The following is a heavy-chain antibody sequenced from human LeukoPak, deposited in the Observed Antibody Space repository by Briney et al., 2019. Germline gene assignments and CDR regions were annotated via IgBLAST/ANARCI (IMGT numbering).Heavy chain of an antibody. Sequence: GASVKVSCETSGYTFTNCGINWVRQASGQGLEWMGWMNPNSGNTDYAQNFRGRVTFTRDTSTRTAYMELTRLRSEDTAVYYCARSRFGRGVDFDYWGQGTLVTASS. CDR2: MNPNSGNT. J-gene: IGHJ4*02. CDR1: GYTFTNCG. V-gene: IGHV1-8*03. D-gene: IGHD2-8*02. CDR3: ARSRFGRGVDFDY.